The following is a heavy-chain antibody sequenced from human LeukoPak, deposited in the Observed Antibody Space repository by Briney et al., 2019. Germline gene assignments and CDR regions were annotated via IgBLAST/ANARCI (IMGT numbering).Heavy chain of an antibody. CDR2: IYYSGST. V-gene: IGHV4-39*07. CDR3: ARETSQKGAHYMDV. Sequence: SETLSLTCAVSGGSISSNSYYWGWIRQPPGTGLEWIGSIYYSGSTYYNPSLKSRVTISVDTSKNQFSLKLSSVTAADTAAYYCARETSQKGAHYMDVWGKGTTITISS. J-gene: IGHJ6*03. D-gene: IGHD3-16*01. CDR1: GGSISSNSYY.